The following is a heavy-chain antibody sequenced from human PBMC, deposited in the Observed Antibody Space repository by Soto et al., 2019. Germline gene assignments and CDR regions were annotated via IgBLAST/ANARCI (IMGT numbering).Heavy chain of an antibody. CDR1: GFPLSTSGVG. Sequence: SGPTLVNATQTLTLTCTFAGFPLSTSGVGVGWIRQPPGKALEWLALIYWDDDKRYSPSLKSRLTITKDTSKNQVVLTMTNMDPVDPATYCCAHHSGCYDYWRQGTLDTVSS. V-gene: IGHV2-5*02. CDR2: IYWDDDK. CDR3: AHHSGCYDY. J-gene: IGHJ4*02. D-gene: IGHD6-19*01.